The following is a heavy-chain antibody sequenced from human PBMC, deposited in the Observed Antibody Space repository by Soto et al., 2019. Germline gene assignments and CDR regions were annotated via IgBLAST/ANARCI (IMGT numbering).Heavy chain of an antibody. V-gene: IGHV3-21*01. Sequence: KPGGSLRLSCAASGFTFSSYSMNWVRQAPGKGLEWVSSISSSSSYIYYADSVKGRFTISRDNAKNSLYLQMNSLRAEDTAVYYCARDRPLLRYFAEAHPRYYGMDVWGQGTTVTVSS. CDR2: ISSSSSYI. J-gene: IGHJ6*02. D-gene: IGHD3-9*01. CDR1: GFTFSSYS. CDR3: ARDRPLLRYFAEAHPRYYGMDV.